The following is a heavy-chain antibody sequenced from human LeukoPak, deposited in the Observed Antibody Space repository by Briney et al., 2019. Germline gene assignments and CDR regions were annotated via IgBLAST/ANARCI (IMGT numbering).Heavy chain of an antibody. D-gene: IGHD3-9*01. Sequence: GGSLRLSCAASGFTFSSYSMNWVRQAPGKGLEWVSFISSSSSYIYYADSVKGRFTISRDNAKNSLYLQMNSLRAEDTAVYYCAREYYDILTGLGKNWFDHWGQGTLVTVSS. CDR1: GFTFSSYS. CDR2: ISSSSSYI. V-gene: IGHV3-21*01. J-gene: IGHJ5*02. CDR3: AREYYDILTGLGKNWFDH.